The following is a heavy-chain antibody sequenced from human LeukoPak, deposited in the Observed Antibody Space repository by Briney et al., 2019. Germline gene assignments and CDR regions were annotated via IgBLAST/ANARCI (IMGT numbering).Heavy chain of an antibody. CDR1: GGSISSSSYY. CDR3: ATDFWSGKGYFDY. Sequence: PSETLSLTCTVSGGSISSSSYYWGWIRQPPGKGLEWIGSIYYSGSTYYNPSLKSRVTISVDTSKNQFSLKLSSVTAADTAVYYCATDFWSGKGYFDYWGQGTLVTVSS. D-gene: IGHD3-3*01. CDR2: IYYSGST. V-gene: IGHV4-39*01. J-gene: IGHJ4*02.